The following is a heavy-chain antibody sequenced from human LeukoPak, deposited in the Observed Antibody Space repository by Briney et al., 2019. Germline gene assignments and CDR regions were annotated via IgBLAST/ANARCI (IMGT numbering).Heavy chain of an antibody. D-gene: IGHD2-2*01. V-gene: IGHV4-59*12. CDR2: IYHSGST. CDR1: GGSISSYY. J-gene: IGHJ6*03. Sequence: PSETLSLACTVSGGSISSYYWTWIRQPPGNGLEWIGYIYHSGSTNYNPSLKSRVTISVDKSKNQFSLKLSSVTAADTAVYYCARRVRIVVVPAAHYYMDVWGKGTTVTVSS. CDR3: ARRVRIVVVPAAHYYMDV.